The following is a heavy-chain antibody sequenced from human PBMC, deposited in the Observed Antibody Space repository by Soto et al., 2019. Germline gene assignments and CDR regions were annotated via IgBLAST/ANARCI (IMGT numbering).Heavy chain of an antibody. CDR2: ISYDGSNK. D-gene: IGHD4-17*01. Sequence: GGSLRLSCTSSGVPFSSYAMHWVRQAPGKGLEWVAVISYDGSNKYYADSVKGRFTISRDNSKNTLYLQMNSLRAEDTAVYYCARALASYGDSYFDYWGQGTLVTVSS. CDR1: GVPFSSYA. CDR3: ARALASYGDSYFDY. V-gene: IGHV3-30-3*01. J-gene: IGHJ4*02.